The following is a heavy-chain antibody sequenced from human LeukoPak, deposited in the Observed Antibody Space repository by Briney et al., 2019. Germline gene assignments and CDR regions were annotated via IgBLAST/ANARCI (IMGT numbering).Heavy chain of an antibody. V-gene: IGHV3-7*01. Sequence: GGSLRLSCAASGFTFSSYWMSWVRQAPGKGLEWVANIKQDGSEKYYVDSVKGRFTISRDNAKNSLNLQMNSLRAEDTAVYYCARVSPWLADAFDIWGQGTMVTVSS. CDR3: ARVSPWLADAFDI. CDR1: GFTFSSYW. J-gene: IGHJ3*02. D-gene: IGHD6-19*01. CDR2: IKQDGSEK.